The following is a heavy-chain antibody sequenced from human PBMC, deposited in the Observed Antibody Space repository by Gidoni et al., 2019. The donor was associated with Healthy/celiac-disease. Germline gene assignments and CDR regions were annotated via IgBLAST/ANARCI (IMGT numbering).Heavy chain of an antibody. J-gene: IGHJ4*02. CDR1: GFTFSSYA. CDR2: ISGSGGST. Sequence: EVQLLESGGGLVQPGGSLRLSCAASGFTFSSYAMSWVRQAPGKGLEWVSAISGSGGSTYYADSVKGRFTISRDNSKNTLYLQMNSLRAEDTAVYYCAKDHAIFGVVIPEYYFDYWGQGTLVTVSS. V-gene: IGHV3-23*01. D-gene: IGHD3-3*01. CDR3: AKDHAIFGVVIPEYYFDY.